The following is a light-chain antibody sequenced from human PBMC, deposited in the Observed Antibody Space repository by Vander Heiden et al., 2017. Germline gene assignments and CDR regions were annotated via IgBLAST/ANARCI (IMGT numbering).Light chain of an antibody. CDR2: LGS. Sequence: VMTQSPLSLRVTPGEPASISCRSSQSLLHSNGYNYLDWYVQKPGQSPQLLISLGSNRASGVPDRFSGSGSGTDFTLKISRVEAEDVGVYYCMQALQTPLTFGGGTRVEIK. CDR3: MQALQTPLT. J-gene: IGKJ4*01. CDR1: QSLLHSNGYNY. V-gene: IGKV2-28*01.